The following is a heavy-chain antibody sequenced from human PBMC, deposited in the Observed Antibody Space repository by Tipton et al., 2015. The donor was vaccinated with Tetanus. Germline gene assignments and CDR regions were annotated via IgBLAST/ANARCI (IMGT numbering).Heavy chain of an antibody. CDR2: IYYSGST. V-gene: IGHV4-39*07. CDR3: ARGSGWADF. Sequence: LRLSCTVSGSSITSTTHYWGWIRQAPGKGLEWIGIIYYSGSTYYNASLRSRVTISLDTSRNQFSLTLSSVTAADTAVYYCARGSGWADFWGQGTLVTVPS. D-gene: IGHD6-19*01. J-gene: IGHJ4*02. CDR1: GSSITSTTHY.